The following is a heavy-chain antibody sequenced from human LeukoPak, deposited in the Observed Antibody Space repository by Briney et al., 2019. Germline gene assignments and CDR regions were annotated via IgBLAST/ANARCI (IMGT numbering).Heavy chain of an antibody. D-gene: IGHD6-13*01. CDR1: GGSISSYY. CDR3: ARDRSPGIAAAGIPMDV. Sequence: SETLSLTCSVSGGSISSYYWSWIRQPPGKGLEWIGYIYHSGSTYYNPSLKSRVTISVDRSKNQFSLKLSSVTAADTAVYYCARDRSPGIAAAGIPMDVWGKGTTVTVSS. J-gene: IGHJ6*03. CDR2: IYHSGST. V-gene: IGHV4-59*12.